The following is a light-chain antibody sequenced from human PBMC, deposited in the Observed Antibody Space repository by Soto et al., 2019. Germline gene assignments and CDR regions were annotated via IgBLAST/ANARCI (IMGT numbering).Light chain of an antibody. Sequence: DIVMTQSPDSLAVSLGERATINCKSSQSVLYSSDTKNYLAWYQQKPGQPPKLLIYWASTRDSGVPDRFSGSGSGADFTLTISNLQAEDVAVYYCQQYYTTLSFGGGTKVEIK. V-gene: IGKV4-1*01. J-gene: IGKJ4*01. CDR3: QQYYTTLS. CDR1: QSVLYSSDTKNY. CDR2: WAS.